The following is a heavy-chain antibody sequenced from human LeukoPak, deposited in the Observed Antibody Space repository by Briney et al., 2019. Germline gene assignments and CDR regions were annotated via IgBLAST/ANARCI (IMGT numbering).Heavy chain of an antibody. J-gene: IGHJ4*02. Sequence: GGSLRLSCAASGFTFSTYAMSWVRQIPGKGLEWVSAISGSDDGTYYADSVKGRFTISRDNSRNTLYLQMNTLRAEDTAVYFCAKSPVSSCRGSFCYPFDYWGQGNLVTVSS. V-gene: IGHV3-23*01. CDR3: AKSPVSSCRGSFCYPFDY. CDR1: GFTFSTYA. D-gene: IGHD2-15*01. CDR2: ISGSDDGT.